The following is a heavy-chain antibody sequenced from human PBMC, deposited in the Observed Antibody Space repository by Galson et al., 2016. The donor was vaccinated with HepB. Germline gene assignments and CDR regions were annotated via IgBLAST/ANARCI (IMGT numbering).Heavy chain of an antibody. D-gene: IGHD5-18*01. CDR2: ICSGGSR. CDR1: GLTVSANY. V-gene: IGHV3-53*04. CDR3: AIPRGYRYSMDV. J-gene: IGHJ6*02. Sequence: SLRLSCAASGLTVSANYMSWVRQAPGKGLEWVSVICSGGSRYYADFVKGRFTISRHNSNNTLYLQMNGLRPEDTAVYFCAIPRGYRYSMDVWGQGTTVTVSS.